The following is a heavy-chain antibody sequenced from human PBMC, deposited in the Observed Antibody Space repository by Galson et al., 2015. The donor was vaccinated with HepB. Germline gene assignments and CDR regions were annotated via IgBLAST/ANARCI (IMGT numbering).Heavy chain of an antibody. CDR3: ARVGVGGWFDP. V-gene: IGHV1-46*01. CDR2: INPSGGST. D-gene: IGHD3-3*01. CDR1: GYTFTSYY. Sequence: SVKVSCKASGYTFTSYYMHWVRQAPGQGLECMGIINPSGGSTSYAQKFQGRVTMTRDTSTSTVYMELSSLRSEDTAVYYCARVGVGGWFDPWGQGTLVTVSS. J-gene: IGHJ5*02.